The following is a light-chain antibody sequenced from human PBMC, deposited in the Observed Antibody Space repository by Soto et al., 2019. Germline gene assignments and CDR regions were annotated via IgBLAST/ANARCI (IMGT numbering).Light chain of an antibody. CDR1: QSISSW. V-gene: IGKV1-5*01. J-gene: IGKJ1*01. CDR3: QHYKSYSGA. Sequence: DIQMTQSPSTLSASVGDRVTITCRASQSISSWLAWYQQKPGKAPKLLIYDASSLASGVPSRFSGSGSGTEFTLTISSLQPDDFATYYCQHYKSYSGAVGQVT. CDR2: DAS.